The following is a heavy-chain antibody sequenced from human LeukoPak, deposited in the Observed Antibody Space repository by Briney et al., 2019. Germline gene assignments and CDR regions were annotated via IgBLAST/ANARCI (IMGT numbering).Heavy chain of an antibody. Sequence: GGSLRLSCAASGFTFSTYGMSWVRQAPGKGLEWVTAISASGGSTYFADSVKGRFTISRDNSKNTLYLQMNSLRAEDTAVYYCARFRPAAQCDYWGQGTLVTVSS. CDR3: ARFRPAAQCDY. D-gene: IGHD2-2*01. V-gene: IGHV3-23*01. J-gene: IGHJ4*02. CDR2: ISASGGST. CDR1: GFTFSTYG.